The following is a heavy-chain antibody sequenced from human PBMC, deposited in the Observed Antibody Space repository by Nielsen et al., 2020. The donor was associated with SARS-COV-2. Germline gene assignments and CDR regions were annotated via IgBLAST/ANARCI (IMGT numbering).Heavy chain of an antibody. J-gene: IGHJ6*02. V-gene: IGHV1-46*01. D-gene: IGHD3-3*01. CDR2: INPSGGST. CDR1: GYTFTSYY. Sequence: ASVKVSCKASGYTFTSYYMHWVRQAPGQGLEWMGIINPSGGSTSYAQKFQGRVTMARDTSTSTAYMELRSLRSDDTAVYYCARDSDLAGFWSGYYPTWGYYYGMDVWGQGTTVTVSS. CDR3: ARDSDLAGFWSGYYPTWGYYYGMDV.